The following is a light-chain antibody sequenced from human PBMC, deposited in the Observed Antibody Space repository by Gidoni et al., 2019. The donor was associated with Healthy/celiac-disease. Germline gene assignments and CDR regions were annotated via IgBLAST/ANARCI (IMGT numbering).Light chain of an antibody. Sequence: DIQMTQSPSSLSASVGDRVTITCRASQSISSYLYWYQQKPGKAPKLLIYAASSLQSGVPSRFSGSGSGTDFTLTISSLQPEDFATYYCQQSYSTPPLTFXGXTKVEIK. J-gene: IGKJ4*01. CDR2: AAS. V-gene: IGKV1-39*01. CDR3: QQSYSTPPLT. CDR1: QSISSY.